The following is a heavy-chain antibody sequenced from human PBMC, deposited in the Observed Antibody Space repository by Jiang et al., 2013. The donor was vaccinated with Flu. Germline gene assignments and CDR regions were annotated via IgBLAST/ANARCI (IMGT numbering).Heavy chain of an antibody. CDR3: ARIPNYYESSGYFD. J-gene: IGHJ4*01. CDR2: ICWDDDDT. V-gene: IGHV2-70*11. D-gene: IGHD3-22*01. Sequence: KPTQTLTVTCSFSGFSLSARGMCVTWIRQPPGKALEWLARICWDDDDTEYSTSLKTRLSVSRDTPKNRVVLTMTSLDPVDTATYYCARIPNYYESSGYFD. CDR1: GFSLSARGMC.